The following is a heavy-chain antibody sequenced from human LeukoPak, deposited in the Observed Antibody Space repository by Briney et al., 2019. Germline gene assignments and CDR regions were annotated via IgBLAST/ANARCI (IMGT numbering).Heavy chain of an antibody. J-gene: IGHJ5*02. CDR1: GYTFTSYA. D-gene: IGHD2-21*01. V-gene: IGHV1-8*03. CDR3: ARDVEWFDP. CDR2: MNPNSGNT. Sequence: ASVKVSCKASGYTFTSYAMHWVRQAPGQRLEWMGWMNPNSGNTGYAQKFQGRVTITRNTSISTAYMELSSLRSEDTAVYYCARDVEWFDPWGQGTLVTVSS.